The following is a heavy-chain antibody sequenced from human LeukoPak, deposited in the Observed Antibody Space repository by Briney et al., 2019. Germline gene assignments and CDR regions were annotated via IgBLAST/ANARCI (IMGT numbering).Heavy chain of an antibody. D-gene: IGHD3-22*01. CDR2: IYYSGST. Sequence: PSQTLSLTCTVSGGSISSVGYYWSWIRQHPGKGLEWIGYIYYSGSTYYNPSLKSRVTISVDTSKNQFSLKLSSVTAADTAVYYCARGDSSGYSRLDYWGQGTLVTVSS. CDR1: GGSISSVGYY. J-gene: IGHJ4*02. V-gene: IGHV4-31*03. CDR3: ARGDSSGYSRLDY.